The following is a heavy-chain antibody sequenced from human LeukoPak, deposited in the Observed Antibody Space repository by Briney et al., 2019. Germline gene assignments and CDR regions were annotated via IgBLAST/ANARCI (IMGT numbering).Heavy chain of an antibody. Sequence: ASVKVSCKASGGTFSSYAISWVRQAPGQGLEWMGGIIPIFGTANYAQKFQGRVTITTDESTSTAYMELSGLRSEDTAVYYCAGRYCSSTSCYGNYFDYWGQGTLVTVSS. V-gene: IGHV1-69*05. J-gene: IGHJ4*02. D-gene: IGHD2-2*01. CDR1: GGTFSSYA. CDR2: IIPIFGTA. CDR3: AGRYCSSTSCYGNYFDY.